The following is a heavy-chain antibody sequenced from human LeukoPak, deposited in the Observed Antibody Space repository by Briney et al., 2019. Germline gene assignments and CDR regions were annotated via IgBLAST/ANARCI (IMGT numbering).Heavy chain of an antibody. V-gene: IGHV1-2*02. J-gene: IGHJ5*02. CDR1: GYTFTGYY. Sequence: ASVKVSCKAPGYTFTGYYMHWVRQAPGQGLEWMGWINPNSGGTNYAQKFQGRVTMTRDTSISTAYMELSRLRSDDTAVYYCARDLGGLGYCSSTSCYEWFDPWGQGTLVTVSS. CDR3: ARDLGGLGYCSSTSCYEWFDP. D-gene: IGHD2-2*01. CDR2: INPNSGGT.